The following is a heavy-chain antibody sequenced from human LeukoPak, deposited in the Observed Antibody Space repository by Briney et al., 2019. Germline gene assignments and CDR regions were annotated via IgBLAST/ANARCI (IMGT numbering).Heavy chain of an antibody. CDR1: GGSISSYY. D-gene: IGHD1-1*01. Sequence: SETLSLXCTVSGGSISSYYWSWIRQPAGKGLEWIGRIYTSGSTNYNPSLKSRVTMSVDTSKNQFSLKLSSVTAADTAVYYCARDLERWSTHWYFDLWGRGTLVTVSS. J-gene: IGHJ2*01. CDR2: IYTSGST. CDR3: ARDLERWSTHWYFDL. V-gene: IGHV4-4*07.